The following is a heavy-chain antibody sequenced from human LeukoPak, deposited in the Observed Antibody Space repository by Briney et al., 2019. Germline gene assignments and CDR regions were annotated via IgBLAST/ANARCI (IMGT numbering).Heavy chain of an antibody. CDR1: GGTFSSYA. J-gene: IGHJ3*02. CDR2: IIPIFGTA. Sequence: SVKVSCKASGGTFSSYAISWVRQAPGQGLEWMGGIIPIFGTANYAQKFQGRVTITTDESTSTAYMELSSLKASDTAMYYCARPPSPESGDAFDIWGQGTMVTVSS. CDR3: ARPPSPESGDAFDI. V-gene: IGHV1-69*05.